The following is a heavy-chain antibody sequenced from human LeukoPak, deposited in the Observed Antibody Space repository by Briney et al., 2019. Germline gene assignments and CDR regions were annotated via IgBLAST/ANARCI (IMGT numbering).Heavy chain of an antibody. CDR2: IYYSGST. J-gene: IGHJ4*02. CDR1: GGSISSYY. V-gene: IGHV4-59*01. Sequence: SETLSLTCTVSGGSISSYYWSWIRQPPGKGLEWIGYIYYSGSTNYNPSLKSRVTISVDTSKNQFFLKLSSVTAADTAVYYCARERGYSHYDYWGQGTLVTVSS. CDR3: ARERGYSHYDY. D-gene: IGHD5-18*01.